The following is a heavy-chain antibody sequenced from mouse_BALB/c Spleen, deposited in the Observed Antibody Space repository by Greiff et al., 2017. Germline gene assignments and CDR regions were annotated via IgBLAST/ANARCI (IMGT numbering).Heavy chain of an antibody. CDR3: ARSSYDGYYGYYFDY. Sequence: EVKLMESGGGLVQPGGSRKLSCAASGFTFSSFGMHWVRQAPEKGLEWVAYISSGSSTIYYADTVKGRFTISRDNPKNTLFLQMTSLRSEDTAMYYCARSSYDGYYGYYFDYWGQGTTLTVSS. V-gene: IGHV5-17*02. CDR1: GFTFSSFG. CDR2: ISSGSSTI. D-gene: IGHD2-3*01. J-gene: IGHJ2*01.